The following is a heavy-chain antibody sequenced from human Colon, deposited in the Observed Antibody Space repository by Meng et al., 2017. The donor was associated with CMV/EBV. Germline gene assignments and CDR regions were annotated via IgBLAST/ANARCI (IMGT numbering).Heavy chain of an antibody. CDR1: VSRYW. D-gene: IGHD6-13*01. V-gene: IGHV3-74*01. Sequence: VSRYWMHWVREAPGKGLVWVSRIESDRSSTSYADSVKSRFTISKDNAKNTLCLQMNSLRAEDTAVYYCARVSTPSIAAAGRHNWFDPWGQGTLVTVSS. J-gene: IGHJ5*02. CDR2: IESDRSST. CDR3: ARVSTPSIAAAGRHNWFDP.